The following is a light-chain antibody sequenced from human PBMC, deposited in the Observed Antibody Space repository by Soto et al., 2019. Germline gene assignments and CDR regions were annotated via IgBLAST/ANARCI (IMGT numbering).Light chain of an antibody. Sequence: DIQMTQSPSSLSASVGDRVTITCRASQGISNYLAWYQQKPGKVPKLLIYAASTLQSGVPSRFSGSGSGTDFTLAISSLQPEDGATYDGQDDNNSPFSFGPGTKVDIK. CDR1: QGISNY. V-gene: IGKV1-27*01. J-gene: IGKJ3*01. CDR3: QDDNNSPFS. CDR2: AAS.